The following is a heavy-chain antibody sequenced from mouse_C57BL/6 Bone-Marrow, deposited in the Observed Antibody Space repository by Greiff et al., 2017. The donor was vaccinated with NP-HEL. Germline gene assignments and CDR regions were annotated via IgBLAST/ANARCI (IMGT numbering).Heavy chain of an antibody. V-gene: IGHV5-4*01. D-gene: IGHD2-3*01. CDR1: GFTFSSYA. CDR3: ARDLYDGYYGWYFDV. Sequence: EVQVEESGGGLVKPGGSLKLSCAASGFTFSSYAMSWVRQTPEKRLEWVATISDGGSYTYYPDNVKGRVTISRDNAKNNLYLQMSHLKSDDTAMYYCARDLYDGYYGWYFDVWGTGTTVTVSS. J-gene: IGHJ1*03. CDR2: ISDGGSYT.